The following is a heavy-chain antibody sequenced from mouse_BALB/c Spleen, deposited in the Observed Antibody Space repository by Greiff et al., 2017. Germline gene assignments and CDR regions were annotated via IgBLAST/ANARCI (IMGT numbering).Heavy chain of an antibody. Sequence: EVHLVESGGGLVQPGGSLKLSCAASGFTFSSYTMSWVRQTPEKRLEWVAYISNGGGSTYYPDTVKGRFTISRDNAKNTLYLQMSSLKSEDTAMYYCARHPPHDGGYFDVWGAGTTVTVSS. CDR1: GFTFSSYT. J-gene: IGHJ1*01. CDR3: ARHPPHDGGYFDV. CDR2: ISNGGGST. D-gene: IGHD2-3*01. V-gene: IGHV5-12-2*01.